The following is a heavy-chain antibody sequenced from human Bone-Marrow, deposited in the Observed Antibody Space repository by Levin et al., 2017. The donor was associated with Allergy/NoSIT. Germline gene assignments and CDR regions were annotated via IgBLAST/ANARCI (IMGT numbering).Heavy chain of an antibody. CDR2: FSSRSLNA. V-gene: IGHV3-23*01. J-gene: IGHJ4*02. CDR1: GFTFNNFA. D-gene: IGHD6-25*01. CDR3: VKPKRLCGPHCSFAFDH. Sequence: GESLKISCATSGFTFNNFAMTWVRQAPGKGLEWVSTFSSRSLNAYYADSVKGRFTISTDSSKHILYLEMNTLRVDDTAIYYCVKPKRLCGPHCSFAFDHWGQGALVTVSS.